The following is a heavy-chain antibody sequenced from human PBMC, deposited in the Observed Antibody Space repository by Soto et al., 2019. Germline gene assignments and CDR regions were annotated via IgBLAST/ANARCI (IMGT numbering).Heavy chain of an antibody. Sequence: QDQLVQSGVEVKKPGASVKVSCKASGYSFTNYGITWVRQAPGQGLEWMGWISAYNGNTNYAQKFQGRVTMTTDATTSTADLALRSLRSDDTGVYYCARDRGVAPPVAGNTHYYYYMDLWGKGTTVTVSS. CDR1: GYSFTNYG. D-gene: IGHD6-19*01. CDR2: ISAYNGNT. V-gene: IGHV1-18*01. CDR3: ARDRGVAPPVAGNTHYYYYMDL. J-gene: IGHJ6*03.